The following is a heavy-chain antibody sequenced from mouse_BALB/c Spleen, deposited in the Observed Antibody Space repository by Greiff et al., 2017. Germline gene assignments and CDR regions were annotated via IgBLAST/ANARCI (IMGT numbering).Heavy chain of an antibody. Sequence: QVQLQQSGAELVRPGVSVKISCKGSGYTFTDYAMHWVKQSHAKSLEWIGVISTYYGDASYNQKFKGKATMTVDKSSSTAYMELARLTSEDSAIYYCARGTMITTDAWFAYWGQGTLVTVSA. V-gene: IGHV1S137*01. CDR2: ISTYYGDA. J-gene: IGHJ3*01. D-gene: IGHD2-4*01. CDR1: GYTFTDYA. CDR3: ARGTMITTDAWFAY.